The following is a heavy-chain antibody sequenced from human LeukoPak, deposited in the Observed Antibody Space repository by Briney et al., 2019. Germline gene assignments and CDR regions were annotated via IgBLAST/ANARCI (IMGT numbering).Heavy chain of an antibody. CDR1: GGSISSGDYY. D-gene: IGHD4-11*01. V-gene: IGHV4-30-4*01. CDR3: AREVTSGLLYYFDY. CDR2: TYYSGST. Sequence: SETLSLTCTVSGGSISSGDYYWSWIRQPPGKGLEWIGYTYYSGSTYYNPSLKSRVTISVDTSKNQFSLKLSSVTAADTAVYYCAREVTSGLLYYFDYWGQGTLVTVSS. J-gene: IGHJ4*02.